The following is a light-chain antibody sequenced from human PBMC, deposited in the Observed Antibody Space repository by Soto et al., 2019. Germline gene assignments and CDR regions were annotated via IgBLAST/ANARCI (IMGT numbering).Light chain of an antibody. V-gene: IGLV2-8*01. J-gene: IGLJ1*01. Sequence: QSALTQPPSASGSPGQSVTISCTGTSSDVGGYNYVSWYQQHPGKAPKLMIYEVSKRPAGVPDRFSGSKSGNTASLTVSGHHHEDEADYYCSSYAGSNRSVFGAGTKLTVL. CDR2: EVS. CDR3: SSYAGSNRSV. CDR1: SSDVGGYNY.